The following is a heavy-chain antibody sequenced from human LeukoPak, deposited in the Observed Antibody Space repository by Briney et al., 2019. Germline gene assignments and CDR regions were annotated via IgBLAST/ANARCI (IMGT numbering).Heavy chain of an antibody. D-gene: IGHD3-3*01. CDR3: ARAIKDFWSGYPTDNWFDP. J-gene: IGHJ5*02. CDR2: IYHSGST. CDR1: GYSISSGYY. V-gene: IGHV4-38-2*02. Sequence: TASETLSLTCTVSGYSISSGYYWGWIRQPPGKGLEWIGSIYHSGSTYYNPSLKSRVTISVDTSKNQFSLKLSSVTAADTAVYYCARAIKDFWSGYPTDNWFDPWGQGTLVTVSS.